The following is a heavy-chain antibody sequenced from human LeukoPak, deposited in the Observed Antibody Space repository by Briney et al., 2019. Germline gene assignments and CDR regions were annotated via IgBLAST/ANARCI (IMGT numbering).Heavy chain of an antibody. CDR2: IKQDGSEK. J-gene: IGHJ4*02. CDR3: ARDRGSSGWYEFDY. CDR1: GFTSSNYW. Sequence: GGSLRLSCAASGFTSSNYWMSWFRQAPRKGLEWVANIKQDGSEKYYVDSVKGRFTISRDNAKNSLYLQMNSLRAEDTAVYYCARDRGSSGWYEFDYWGQGTLVTVSS. V-gene: IGHV3-7*01. D-gene: IGHD6-19*01.